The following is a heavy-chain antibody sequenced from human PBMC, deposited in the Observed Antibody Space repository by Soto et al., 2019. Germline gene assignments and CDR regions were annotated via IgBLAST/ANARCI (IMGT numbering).Heavy chain of an antibody. CDR1: GGAIGTDY. D-gene: IGHD3-16*01. J-gene: IGHJ1*01. Sequence: SETLSLTCSVSGGAIGTDYWNWIRQPPGKGLEWIGYIYYSGNTNYNPSLQSRVNISLDMSKRQFSLRLRSVTAADTAVYYCAYLRGFTGYPGYWGQGTLVIVSS. CDR2: IYYSGNT. V-gene: IGHV4-59*08. CDR3: AYLRGFTGYPGY.